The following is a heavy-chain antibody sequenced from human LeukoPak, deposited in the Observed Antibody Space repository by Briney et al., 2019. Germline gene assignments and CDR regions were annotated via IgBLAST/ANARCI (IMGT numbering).Heavy chain of an antibody. Sequence: GGSLRLSCAASGFTFSNYAMDWVRQAPGKGLEWVAVISYDGSDKYYADSVRGRFTISRDSSKNALYLQMNSLRAEDTAVYYCARGGVYSSGWYVDYWGQGTLVTVSS. J-gene: IGHJ4*02. CDR1: GFTFSNYA. CDR3: ARGGVYSSGWYVDY. V-gene: IGHV3-30*04. CDR2: ISYDGSDK. D-gene: IGHD6-19*01.